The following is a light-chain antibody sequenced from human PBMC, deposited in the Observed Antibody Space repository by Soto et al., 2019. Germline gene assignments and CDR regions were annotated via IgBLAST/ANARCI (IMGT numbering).Light chain of an antibody. Sequence: QSALTQPPSVSGAPGQRVTMSCTGSSSNIGAGYDVHWYQQLPGTAPKLLISGNTNRPSGVPDRFSGSKSGTSASLAITGLQAEEDADYYCQSYDSSLSGYVFGTGTKVTVL. J-gene: IGLJ1*01. CDR3: QSYDSSLSGYV. V-gene: IGLV1-40*01. CDR1: SSNIGAGYD. CDR2: GNT.